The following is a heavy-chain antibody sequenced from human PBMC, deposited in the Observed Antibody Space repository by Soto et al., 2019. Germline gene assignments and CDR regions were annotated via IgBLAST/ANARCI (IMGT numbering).Heavy chain of an antibody. Sequence: GGSLRLSCAASGLLISSYCRHWVRQAPGKGLEWVAVITYDGSNKYYADSVKGRFSISRGNSRNRLYLQMYSLRPDDTAVYYCAKDPKATGTHYWGRGNLVTVSA. J-gene: IGHJ4*02. D-gene: IGHD1-1*01. CDR2: ITYDGSNK. CDR1: GLLISSYC. CDR3: AKDPKATGTHY. V-gene: IGHV3-30*18.